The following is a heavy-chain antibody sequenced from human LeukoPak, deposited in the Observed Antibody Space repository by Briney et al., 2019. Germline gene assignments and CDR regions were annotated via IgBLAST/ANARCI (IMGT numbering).Heavy chain of an antibody. Sequence: GGSLRLSCAASGFTVSSNYMSWVRQAPGKGLEWVSVLYTGGRTYYADSVKGRFTISRDNSKNTLYLQLNSLRAEDTAVYYCARGGASGSGIYYFDPWGQGSLVTASS. CDR1: GFTVSSNY. V-gene: IGHV3-53*01. CDR3: ARGGASGSGIYYFDP. CDR2: LYTGGRT. D-gene: IGHD3-10*01. J-gene: IGHJ5*02.